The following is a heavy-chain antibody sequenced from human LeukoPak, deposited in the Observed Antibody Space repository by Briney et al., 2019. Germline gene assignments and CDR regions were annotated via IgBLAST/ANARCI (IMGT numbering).Heavy chain of an antibody. CDR3: AKSVYREGHAFDI. J-gene: IGHJ3*02. CDR1: GGSISSYY. V-gene: IGHV4-59*08. Sequence: SETLSLTCTVSGGSISSYYWSWIRQPPGKGLEWIGYIYYSGSTNYNPSLKSRVTISVDTSKNQFSLKLSSVTAADTAVYYCAKSVYREGHAFDIWGQGTMVTVSS. D-gene: IGHD5-18*01. CDR2: IYYSGST.